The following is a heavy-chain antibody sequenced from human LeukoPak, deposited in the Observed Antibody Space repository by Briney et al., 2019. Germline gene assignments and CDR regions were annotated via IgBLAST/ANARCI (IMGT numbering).Heavy chain of an antibody. CDR1: GFTFSSYS. Sequence: PGGSLRLSCAASGFTFSSYSTNWVRQAPGKGLEWVSSISSSSSYIYYADSVKGRSTISRDNAKNSLYLQMNSLRAEDTAVYYCAREGDDAFDIWGQGTMVTVSS. CDR3: AREGDDAFDI. CDR2: ISSSSSYI. V-gene: IGHV3-21*01. J-gene: IGHJ3*02.